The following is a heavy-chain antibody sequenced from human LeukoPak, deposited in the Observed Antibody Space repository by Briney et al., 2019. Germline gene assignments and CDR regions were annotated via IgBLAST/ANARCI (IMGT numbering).Heavy chain of an antibody. Sequence: GGSLRLSCAASGLTFSSHAMTWVRQAPGKRLEWVAVISGSGANTYYADSVKGRFTISRDNSNNTLYLQMRSLGTEDAAVYYCAKSIEELIRGTYYYYSYMDVWGKGTTVIVSS. CDR2: ISGSGANT. D-gene: IGHD1-7*01. J-gene: IGHJ6*03. V-gene: IGHV3-23*01. CDR1: GLTFSSHA. CDR3: AKSIEELIRGTYYYYSYMDV.